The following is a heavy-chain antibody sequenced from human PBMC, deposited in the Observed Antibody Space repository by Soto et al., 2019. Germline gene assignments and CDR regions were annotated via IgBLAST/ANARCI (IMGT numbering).Heavy chain of an antibody. Sequence: GGSLRLSCGPYGFTFANLSMGCVRQAPGKGLYWGAGINISGRRAYYADPGKSRFKSSRNNPKNTLYLQKDSLRGDDTVVYYCAKVAKSGVGVEYFDSWGQGALVTVSS. D-gene: IGHD3-3*01. CDR1: GFTFANLS. CDR3: AKVAKSGVGVEYFDS. CDR2: INISGRRA. J-gene: IGHJ4*02. V-gene: IGHV3-23*01.